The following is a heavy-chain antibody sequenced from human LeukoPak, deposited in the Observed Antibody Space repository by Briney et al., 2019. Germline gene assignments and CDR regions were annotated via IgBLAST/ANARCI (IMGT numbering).Heavy chain of an antibody. D-gene: IGHD3-10*01. CDR1: GGTFSSYA. Sequence: ASVKVSCKASGGTFSSYAISWVRQAPGQGLEWMGGIIPIFGTANYAQKFQGRVTITADESTSTAYMELSSLRSEDTAVYYCARDSMVRGVTGPYYYYYYMDVWGKGTTVTISS. CDR3: ARDSMVRGVTGPYYYYYYMDV. J-gene: IGHJ6*03. CDR2: IIPIFGTA. V-gene: IGHV1-69*13.